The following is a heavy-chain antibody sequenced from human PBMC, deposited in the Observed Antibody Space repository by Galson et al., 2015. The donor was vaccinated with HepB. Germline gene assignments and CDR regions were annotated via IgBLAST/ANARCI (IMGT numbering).Heavy chain of an antibody. J-gene: IGHJ3*02. V-gene: IGHV3-11*06. CDR3: ARADSDISGYSVIYAFDM. CDR1: GFTFSDYY. Sequence: SLRLSCAASGFTFSDYYMSGIRHAPGKGLEWGSSMSSRSCHIYYAESVTGRFTISRDSAKNSLYLQVNSLRAEDTAVYYCARADSDISGYSVIYAFDMWGRGTMVTVSS. CDR2: MSSRSCHI. D-gene: IGHD3-22*01.